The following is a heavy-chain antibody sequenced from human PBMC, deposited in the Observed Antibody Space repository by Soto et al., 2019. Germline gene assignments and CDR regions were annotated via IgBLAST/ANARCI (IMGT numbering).Heavy chain of an antibody. V-gene: IGHV4-30-4*01. CDR2: IFYTGSS. J-gene: IGHJ4*02. CDR3: ARGIGTMALAVLLE. CDR1: GDPLSSGDYY. Sequence: QVQLQESGPGLVKPSQTLSLTCTVSGDPLSSGDYYWSWIRQRPGKGLEWIGYIFYTGSSYYNPALSSRVSISVDTSKNQLSLNLDSVSAADTAVYYCARGIGTMALAVLLEWGQGTLITVSS. D-gene: IGHD3-3*01.